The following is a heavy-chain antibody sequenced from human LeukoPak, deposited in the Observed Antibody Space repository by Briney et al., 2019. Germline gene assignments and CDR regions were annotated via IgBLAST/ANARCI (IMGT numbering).Heavy chain of an antibody. Sequence: ASVKVSCKASGYTFTSYDINWVRQATGQGLEWMGWMNPNSGNTGYAQKFQGRVTITRNTSISTAYMELSSLRSEDTAVYYCAREIAAAAGGGYWGQGTLVTVSS. V-gene: IGHV1-8*03. J-gene: IGHJ4*02. CDR1: GYTFTSYD. CDR3: AREIAAAAGGGY. CDR2: MNPNSGNT. D-gene: IGHD6-13*01.